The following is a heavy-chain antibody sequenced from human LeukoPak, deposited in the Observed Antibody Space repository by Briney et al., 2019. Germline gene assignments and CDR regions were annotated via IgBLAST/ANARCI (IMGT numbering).Heavy chain of an antibody. CDR3: SAGEGYYDSSDYYSAWAFNV. CDR1: GFTFSDYY. V-gene: IGHV3-11*04. J-gene: IGHJ3*01. D-gene: IGHD3-22*01. Sequence: GGSLRLSCAASGFTFSDYYMSWIRQAPGKGLEWVSYISNSGNTIYYADSVKGRFTISRDNAKNSLYLQMNSLRAEDTAVYYCSAGEGYYDSSDYYSAWAFNVWGQGTTVTVSS. CDR2: ISNSGNTI.